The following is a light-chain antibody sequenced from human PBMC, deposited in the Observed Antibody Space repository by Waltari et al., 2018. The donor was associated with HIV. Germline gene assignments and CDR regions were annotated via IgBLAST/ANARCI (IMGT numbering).Light chain of an antibody. J-gene: IGLJ2*01. CDR2: SNN. CDR1: SSNIGSNS. Sequence: QSVLTQSPSASGTPGQRVIISCSGSSSNIGSNSVNWYQQLPGTAPKLLIYSNNVRPSRVPDRFSGSKAGTSPSLAIIGLQSEDEADYHCAAWDVSLNGPVFGGGTKLTVL. CDR3: AAWDVSLNGPV. V-gene: IGLV1-44*01.